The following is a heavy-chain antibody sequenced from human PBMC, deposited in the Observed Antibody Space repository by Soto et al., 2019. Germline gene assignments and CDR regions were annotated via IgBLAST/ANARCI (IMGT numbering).Heavy chain of an antibody. D-gene: IGHD3-22*01. CDR1: GYTFTTYG. V-gene: IGHV1-18*01. Sequence: QVPLVQSGAEVKKPGASVKVSCKASGYTFTTYGMSWVRQAPGQGLDWMGWISTYNGNTKYAERLQGRVTMTTDTTTSTAYMELRCLRFDDTAVYYCARGPTEYYDNSGNYFLDYWGQGTLVTVSS. CDR2: ISTYNGNT. CDR3: ARGPTEYYDNSGNYFLDY. J-gene: IGHJ4*02.